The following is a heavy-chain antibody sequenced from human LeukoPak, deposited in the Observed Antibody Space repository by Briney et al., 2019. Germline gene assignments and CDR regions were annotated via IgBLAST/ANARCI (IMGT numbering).Heavy chain of an antibody. CDR3: AKAYGSGSYWSYGMDV. J-gene: IGHJ6*02. Sequence: GGSLRLSCAASGFSFSSYSMNWVRQAPGKGLEWVSYISSSSSSIYYADSVKGRFTISRDNSKNTLYLQMNSLRAEDTAVYYCAKAYGSGSYWSYGMDVWGQGTTVTVSS. CDR1: GFSFSSYS. CDR2: ISSSSSSI. D-gene: IGHD3-10*01. V-gene: IGHV3-48*01.